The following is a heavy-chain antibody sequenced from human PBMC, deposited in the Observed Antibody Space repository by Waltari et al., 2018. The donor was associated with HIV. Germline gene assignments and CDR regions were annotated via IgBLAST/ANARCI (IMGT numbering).Heavy chain of an antibody. Sequence: EVQLVESGGGLVQPGRSLRLSCAASGFTFDDYAMHWVRQTPGKGLEGVSGISWNSGSIGYADSVKGRFTISRDNAKNSLYLQMNSLRAEDTALYYCAKDGSTMVRGEKGYYYGMDVWGQGTTVTVSS. CDR1: GFTFDDYA. CDR3: AKDGSTMVRGEKGYYYGMDV. CDR2: ISWNSGSI. D-gene: IGHD3-10*01. J-gene: IGHJ6*02. V-gene: IGHV3-9*01.